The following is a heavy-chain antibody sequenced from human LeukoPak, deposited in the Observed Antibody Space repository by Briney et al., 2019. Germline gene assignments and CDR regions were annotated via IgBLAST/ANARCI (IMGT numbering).Heavy chain of an antibody. CDR2: IKQDGSEK. J-gene: IGHJ4*02. CDR3: ARLRWTCTNGACYTGFEY. CDR1: GFTFSSYW. D-gene: IGHD2-8*01. V-gene: IGHV3-7*01. Sequence: GGSLRLSCAASGFTFSSYWMSWVSQAPGKGLEWVANIKQDGSEKYFVDSVKGRFTFSRDNAENSLYLLMNSLRAEDTAIYYCARLRWTCTNGACYTGFEYWGQGTLVTVSS.